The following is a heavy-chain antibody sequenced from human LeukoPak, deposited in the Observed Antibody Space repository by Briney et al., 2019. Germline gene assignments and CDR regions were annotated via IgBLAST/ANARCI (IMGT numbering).Heavy chain of an antibody. D-gene: IGHD6-19*01. CDR2: INSDGSST. CDR1: GFTFSSYW. V-gene: IGHV3-74*01. CDR3: ARGHSSGWYYFDY. J-gene: IGHJ4*02. Sequence: GGSLRLSCAASGFTFSSYWMHWVRQAPGKGLVWVSRINSDGSSTSYADSVKGRFTISRDNAKNTLYLQMNSLRVEDTAVYYCARGHSSGWYYFDYWGQGTLVTVSS.